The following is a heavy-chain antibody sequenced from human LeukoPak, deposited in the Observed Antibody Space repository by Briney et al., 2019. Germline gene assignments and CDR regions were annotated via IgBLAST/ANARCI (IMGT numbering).Heavy chain of an antibody. CDR3: AKETPPYYDFWSGYFDY. Sequence: PGGSLRLSCAASGFTFSSYGMHWVRQAPGKGLEWVAFIRYDGTNKYYVDSVKGRFTISRDNSKNTLYLQMNSLRAEDTAVYYCAKETPPYYDFWSGYFDYWGQGTLVTVSS. CDR2: IRYDGTNK. J-gene: IGHJ4*02. D-gene: IGHD3-3*01. CDR1: GFTFSSYG. V-gene: IGHV3-30*02.